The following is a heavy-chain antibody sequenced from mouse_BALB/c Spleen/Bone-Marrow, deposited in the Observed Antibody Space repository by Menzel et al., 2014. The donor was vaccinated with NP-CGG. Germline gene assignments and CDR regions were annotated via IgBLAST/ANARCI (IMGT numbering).Heavy chain of an antibody. CDR2: IRSKSNNYAT. J-gene: IGHJ1*01. D-gene: IGHD2-3*01. CDR1: GFTFNTYA. Sequence: DVKLVESGGGLVQPKGSLKLSCAASGFTFNTYAMNWVRQAPGKGLEWVVRIRSKSNNYATYYADSVKDRFTSSRNDSQSMLYLQMNNLKTEDTAMYYCVRQGDGYYNWYFDVWGAGTTVTVSS. V-gene: IGHV10-1*02. CDR3: VRQGDGYYNWYFDV.